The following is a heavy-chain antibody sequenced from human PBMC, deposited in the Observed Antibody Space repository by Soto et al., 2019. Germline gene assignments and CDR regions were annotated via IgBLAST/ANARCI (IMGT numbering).Heavy chain of an antibody. J-gene: IGHJ4*02. D-gene: IGHD4-17*01. CDR3: ARGYYGGNSDTPETFDY. CDR2: INHSGST. CDR1: GGSFSGYY. V-gene: IGHV4-34*01. Sequence: PSETLSLTCAVYGGSFSGYYWSWIRQPPGKGLEWIGEINHSGSTNYNPSLKSRVTISVDTSKNQYSLKLSSVTAADTAVYYCARGYYGGNSDTPETFDYWGQGTLVTVSS.